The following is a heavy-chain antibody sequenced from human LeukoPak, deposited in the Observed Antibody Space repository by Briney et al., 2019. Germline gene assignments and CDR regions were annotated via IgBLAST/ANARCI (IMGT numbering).Heavy chain of an antibody. CDR3: ARAPEYDYVWGSYRPGSPMNDY. Sequence: QSGESLRLSCAASGFTFSSYAMHWVRQAPGKGLEYVSAISSNGGSTYYANSVKGRFTISRDNSKNTLYLQMGSLRAEDMAVYYCARAPEYDYVWGSYRPGSPMNDYWGQGTLVTVSS. J-gene: IGHJ4*02. CDR2: ISSNGGST. V-gene: IGHV3-64*01. D-gene: IGHD3-16*02. CDR1: GFTFSSYA.